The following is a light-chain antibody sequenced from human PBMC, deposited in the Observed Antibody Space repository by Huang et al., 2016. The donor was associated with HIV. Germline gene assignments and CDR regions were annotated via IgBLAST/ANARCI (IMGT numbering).Light chain of an antibody. V-gene: IGKV3-15*01. CDR2: GAS. J-gene: IGKJ1*01. CDR1: QSVTND. CDR3: QQNYDWPPVT. Sequence: EIVMTQSPASLSVSPGERATLSCRASQSVTNDLVWYQQKPGQAPRLLIYGASTRATGIPARCSGSGSGTEFTLTISSLESEDSAVYYCQQNYDWPPVTFGQGTKVEIK.